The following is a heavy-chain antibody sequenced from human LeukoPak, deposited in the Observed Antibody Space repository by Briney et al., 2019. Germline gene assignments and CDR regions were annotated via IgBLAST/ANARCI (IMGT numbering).Heavy chain of an antibody. CDR3: ARDWRDSSGKFPNDAFDI. V-gene: IGHV3-21*06. CDR1: GFTFSSYG. CDR2: ISSRSSYI. D-gene: IGHD3-22*01. J-gene: IGHJ3*02. Sequence: GGSLRLSCAASGFTFSSYGMHWVRQAPGKGLEWVSSISSRSSYIYYADSVKGRFTISRDNAKNSLYLQMNSLRAEDTAVYYCARDWRDSSGKFPNDAFDIWGQGTMVTVSS.